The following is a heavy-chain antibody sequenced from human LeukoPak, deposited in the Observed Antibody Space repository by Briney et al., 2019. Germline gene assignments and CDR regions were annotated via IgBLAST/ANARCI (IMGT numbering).Heavy chain of an antibody. CDR2: IYYSGST. J-gene: IGHJ5*02. Sequence: SETLSVTCTVSGGSISSYYWSWIRQPPGKGLEWIGYIYYSGSTNYNPSLKSRVTISVDTSKNQFSLKLSSVTAADTAVYYCARDSKENWFDPWGQGTLVTVSS. D-gene: IGHD3-3*02. CDR3: ARDSKENWFDP. V-gene: IGHV4-59*01. CDR1: GGSISSYY.